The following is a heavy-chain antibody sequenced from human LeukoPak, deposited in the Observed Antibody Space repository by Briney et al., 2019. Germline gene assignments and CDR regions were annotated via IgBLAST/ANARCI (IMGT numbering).Heavy chain of an antibody. D-gene: IGHD6-6*01. Sequence: PGGSLRLSCAASGFTVNDYYMSWVRQAPGKGLEWVSAISGSGGSTYYADSVKGRFTISRDNSKNTLYLQMNSLRAEDTAVYYCAKGASSIYYYYYYMDVWGKGTTVTVSS. CDR3: AKGASSIYYYYYYMDV. CDR1: GFTVNDYY. V-gene: IGHV3-23*01. J-gene: IGHJ6*03. CDR2: ISGSGGST.